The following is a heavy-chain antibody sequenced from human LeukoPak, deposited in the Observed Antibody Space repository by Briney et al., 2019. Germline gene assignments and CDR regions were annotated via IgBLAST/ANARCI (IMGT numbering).Heavy chain of an antibody. CDR3: ARRGHGYGSPFDY. CDR2: ITSTSSYI. CDR1: GFTFTSYS. J-gene: IGHJ4*02. V-gene: IGHV3-21*01. Sequence: GGSLRLSCAASGFTFTSYSMNWVRQAPGKGLEWVSSITSTSSYIYYADSLKGRFTISRDNSKNTLYLQMNSLRAEDTAVYYCARRGHGYGSPFDYWGQGTLVTVSS. D-gene: IGHD5-18*01.